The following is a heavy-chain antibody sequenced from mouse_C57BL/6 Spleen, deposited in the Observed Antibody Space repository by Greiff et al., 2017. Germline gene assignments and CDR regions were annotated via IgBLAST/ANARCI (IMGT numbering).Heavy chain of an antibody. CDR2: INPYNGDT. D-gene: IGHD2-2*01. CDR1: GYSFTGYF. CDR3: AREVIYYGYDEAWCAY. J-gene: IGHJ3*01. Sequence: VPLQQSGPELVKPGDSVKISCKASGYSFTGYFMNWVMQSHGKSLEWIGRINPYNGDTFYNQKFKGKATLTVDKSSSTAHMELRSLTSEDSAVYYCAREVIYYGYDEAWCAYWGQGTLVTVSA. V-gene: IGHV1-20*01.